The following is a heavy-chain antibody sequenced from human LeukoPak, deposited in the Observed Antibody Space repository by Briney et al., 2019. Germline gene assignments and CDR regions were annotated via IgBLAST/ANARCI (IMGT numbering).Heavy chain of an antibody. D-gene: IGHD6-13*01. CDR1: EFTFSTYL. V-gene: IGHV3-7*01. CDR3: AGERPSSSWYDF. CDR2: IKQDGSEK. J-gene: IGHJ5*01. Sequence: WGSLRLSCAASEFTFSTYLMTLVRQAPGKGLEWVANIKQDGSEKYYADSVRGRFTISRDDGKKSLYLQMNSLRVEDTAVYYCAGERPSSSWYDFWGQGTLVTVSS.